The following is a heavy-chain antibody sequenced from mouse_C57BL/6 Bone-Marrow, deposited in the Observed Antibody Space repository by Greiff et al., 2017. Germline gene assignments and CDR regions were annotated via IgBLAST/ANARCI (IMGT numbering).Heavy chain of an antibody. J-gene: IGHJ3*01. D-gene: IGHD2-4*01. CDR1: GYTFTSYW. CDR3: ARGDDYDYDGVAY. V-gene: IGHV1-52*01. CDR2: IDPSDSET. Sequence: QVQLQQSGAELVRPGSSVKLSCKASGYTFTSYWMHWVKQRPIQGLEWIGNIDPSDSETHYNQKFKDKATLTVDKSSSTAYMQLSSLTSEDSAVYYCARGDDYDYDGVAYWGQGTLVTVSA.